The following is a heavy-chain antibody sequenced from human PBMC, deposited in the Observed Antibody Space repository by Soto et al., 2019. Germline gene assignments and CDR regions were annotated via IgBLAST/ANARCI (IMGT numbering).Heavy chain of an antibody. D-gene: IGHD6-19*01. CDR2: TYYRSNWRH. Sequence: SQTLSLTFAISGDSVSSNTSAWNCIRLSPSRGLEWLGRTYYRSNWRHDYAVSVKSRITVNPDTSKDHFSLQLNSVTPDDTAVYYCARGVAGSGFDLWGKGTLVTVSS. V-gene: IGHV6-1*01. J-gene: IGHJ4*02. CDR3: ARGVAGSGFDL. CDR1: GDSVSSNTSA.